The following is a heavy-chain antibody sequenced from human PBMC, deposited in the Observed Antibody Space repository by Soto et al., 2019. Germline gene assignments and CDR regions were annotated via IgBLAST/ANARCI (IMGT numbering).Heavy chain of an antibody. CDR3: AKDGSGWQDLFDY. CDR1: GFTFSSYA. J-gene: IGHJ4*02. Sequence: GGSLRLSCAASGFTFSSYAMSWVRQAPGKGLEWVSAISGSGGSTYYADSGKGRFTISRDNSKNTLYLQMNSLRAEDTAVYYCAKDGSGWQDLFDYWGQGTLVTVSS. D-gene: IGHD6-19*01. V-gene: IGHV3-23*01. CDR2: ISGSGGST.